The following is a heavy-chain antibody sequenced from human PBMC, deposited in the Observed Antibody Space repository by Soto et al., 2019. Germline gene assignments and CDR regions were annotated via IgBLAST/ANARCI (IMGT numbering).Heavy chain of an antibody. CDR1: GGTFSSYA. J-gene: IGHJ6*02. V-gene: IGHV1-69*13. D-gene: IGHD2-15*01. CDR3: AREGGILQRTGGMDV. Sequence: GASVKVSCKASGGTFSSYAISWVRQAPGQGLEWMGGIIPTFGTANYAQKFQGRVTITADESTSTAYMELSSLRSEDTAVYYCAREGGILQRTGGMDVWGQGTTVTVSS. CDR2: IIPTFGTA.